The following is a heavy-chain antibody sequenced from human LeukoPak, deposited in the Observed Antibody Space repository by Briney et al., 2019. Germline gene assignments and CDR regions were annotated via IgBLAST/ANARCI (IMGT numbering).Heavy chain of an antibody. J-gene: IGHJ4*02. CDR2: IRSKANSYAT. D-gene: IGHD3-22*01. CDR1: VFTFSGSA. V-gene: IGHV3-73*01. Sequence: GGSVRLSCATSVFTFSGSAIHWVRHASWKGLEWVGRIRSKANSYATTDVASVKGRFTISRDDSKNTAYLEMSSLKTEDTAVYYCTRPSYDSSVSGVVYWGQGTLVTVSS. CDR3: TRPSYDSSVSGVVY.